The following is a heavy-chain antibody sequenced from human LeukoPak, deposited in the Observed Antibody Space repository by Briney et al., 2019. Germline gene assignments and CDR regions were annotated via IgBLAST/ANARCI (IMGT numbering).Heavy chain of an antibody. CDR3: ARGGDCSSTSCYEFDY. J-gene: IGHJ4*02. CDR1: GYTFTSYY. CDR2: INPNSGGT. V-gene: IGHV1-2*02. Sequence: ASVKVSCKASGYTFTSYYMHWVRQAPGQGLEWMGIINPNSGGTNYAQKFQGRVTMTRDTSISTAYMELSRLRCDDTAVYYCARGGDCSSTSCYEFDYWGQGTLVAVSS. D-gene: IGHD2-2*01.